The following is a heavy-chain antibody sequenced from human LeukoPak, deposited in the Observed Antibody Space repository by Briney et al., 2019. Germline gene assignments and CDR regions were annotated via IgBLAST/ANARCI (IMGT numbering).Heavy chain of an antibody. CDR1: GFTFSSYG. J-gene: IGHJ4*02. V-gene: IGHV3-30*02. CDR3: AKVGYSYGHS. CDR2: IRSDGSNT. Sequence: GASLRLSCAASGFTFSSYGMNWVRQAPGKGLEWVAFIRSDGSNTYYADSVKGRFTISRDNSKNTLYLQMNSLRAEDTAVYYCAKVGYSYGHSWGQGTLVTVSS. D-gene: IGHD5-18*01.